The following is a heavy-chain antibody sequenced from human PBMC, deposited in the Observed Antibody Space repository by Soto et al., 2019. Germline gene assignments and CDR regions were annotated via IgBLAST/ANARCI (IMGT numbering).Heavy chain of an antibody. V-gene: IGHV3-33*01. CDR3: ARKYCSGGSCRSYYGMDV. J-gene: IGHJ6*02. Sequence: GGSLRLSCAASGFTLSSYGMHWVRQAPGKGLEWVAVIWYDGSNKYYADSVKGRFTISRDNSKNTLYLQMNSLRAEDTAVYYCARKYCSGGSCRSYYGMDVWGQGTTVTVSS. CDR2: IWYDGSNK. CDR1: GFTLSSYG. D-gene: IGHD2-15*01.